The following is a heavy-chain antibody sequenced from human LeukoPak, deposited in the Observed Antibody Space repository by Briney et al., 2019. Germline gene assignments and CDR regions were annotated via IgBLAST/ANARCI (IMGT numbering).Heavy chain of an antibody. CDR2: IYHSGST. D-gene: IGHD2-2*01. V-gene: IGHV4-30-2*01. CDR1: GGSISSGGYY. Sequence: PSETLSLTCTVSGGSISSGGYYWSWIRQPPGKGLEWIGYIYHSGSTYYNPSLKSRVTISVDTSKNQFSLKLSSVTAADTAVYYCASQQGDCSSTSCARAFDIWGQGTMVTVSS. J-gene: IGHJ3*02. CDR3: ASQQGDCSSTSCARAFDI.